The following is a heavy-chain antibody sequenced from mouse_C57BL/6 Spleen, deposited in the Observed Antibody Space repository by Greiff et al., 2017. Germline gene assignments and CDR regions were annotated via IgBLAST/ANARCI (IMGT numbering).Heavy chain of an antibody. Sequence: VQLQQSGPELVKPGASVKISCKASGYTFTDYYMNWVKQSHGKSLEWIGDINPNNGGTSYNQKFKGKATLTVDKSSSTAYMELRSLTSEDSAVYYCATIYYGNLYYAMDYWGQGTSVTVSS. CDR1: GYTFTDYY. J-gene: IGHJ4*01. CDR2: INPNNGGT. D-gene: IGHD2-1*01. CDR3: ATIYYGNLYYAMDY. V-gene: IGHV1-26*01.